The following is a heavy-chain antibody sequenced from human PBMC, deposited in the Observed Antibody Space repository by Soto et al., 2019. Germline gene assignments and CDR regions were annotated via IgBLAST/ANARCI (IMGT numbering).Heavy chain of an antibody. CDR3: AVVETWTNVFDY. V-gene: IGHV1-2*02. CDR2: INPNNGGT. Sequence: QVQLVQSGAEVKKPGASVKVSCKASGYTFTAYYMHWVRQAPGQGLEWMGWINPNNGGTNYAQKFQGRVTLTRDTSISTAYMELSRLTSDDTAVYYCAVVETWTNVFDYWGQGTLVTVSS. D-gene: IGHD2-15*01. CDR1: GYTFTAYY. J-gene: IGHJ4*02.